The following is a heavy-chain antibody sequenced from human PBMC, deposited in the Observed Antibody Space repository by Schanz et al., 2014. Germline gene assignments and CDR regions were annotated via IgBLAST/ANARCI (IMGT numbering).Heavy chain of an antibody. J-gene: IGHJ6*02. CDR1: GYTFTGYY. Sequence: QVHLVQSGAEVHKPGASLKISCKASGYTFTGYYIHWVRQAPGQGLEWMGWINPNTGGTNFAQKFQGWVTVTRDTSISTVYMELSRVTYEDTAVYYCARDDRAYYYGMDVWGQGTTVTVSS. D-gene: IGHD3-22*01. V-gene: IGHV1-2*04. CDR3: ARDDRAYYYGMDV. CDR2: INPNTGGT.